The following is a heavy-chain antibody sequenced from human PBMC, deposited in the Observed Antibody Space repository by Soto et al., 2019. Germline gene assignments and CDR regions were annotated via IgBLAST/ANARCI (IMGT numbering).Heavy chain of an antibody. CDR2: IYWDDDK. Sequence: QITLKESGPTLVKPTQTLTLTCTFSGFSLSTSGVGVAWIRQPPGKALEWLALIYWDDDKRYRPSLESRLTITKXTSKXQVVLXXXXXXXXXXXXXXXXXXXXXXXXXXXXXXSGMDVWGQGTTVTVSS. CDR3: XXXXXXXXXXXXXXXSGMDV. V-gene: IGHV2-5*02. CDR1: GFSLSTSGVG. J-gene: IGHJ6*02.